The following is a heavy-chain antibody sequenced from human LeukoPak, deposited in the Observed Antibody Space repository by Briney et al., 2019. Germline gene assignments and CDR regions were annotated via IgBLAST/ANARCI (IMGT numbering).Heavy chain of an antibody. CDR3: ASASYYDFWSGYFDY. V-gene: IGHV1-69*13. CDR1: GGTFSSHA. CDR2: IIPIFGTA. Sequence: SVKVSCKASGGTFSSHAISWVRQAPGQGLEWMGGIIPIFGTANYAQKFQGRVTITADESTSTAYMELSSLRSEDTAVYYCASASYYDFWSGYFDYWGQGTLVTVSS. D-gene: IGHD3-3*01. J-gene: IGHJ4*02.